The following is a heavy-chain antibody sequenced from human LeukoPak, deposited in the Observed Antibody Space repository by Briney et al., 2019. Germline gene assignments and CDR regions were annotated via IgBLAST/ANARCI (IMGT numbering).Heavy chain of an antibody. CDR3: ARDVAIGDAFDI. V-gene: IGHV1-18*01. J-gene: IGHJ3*02. CDR1: GYTFTSYG. CDR2: ISAYNGNT. D-gene: IGHD3-10*01. Sequence: GGSVKVSCKASGYTFTSYGISWVRQAPGQGLEWMGWISAYNGNTNYVQKLQGRVTMTTDTSTSTAYTELRSLRSDDTAVYYCARDVAIGDAFDIWGQGTMVTVSS.